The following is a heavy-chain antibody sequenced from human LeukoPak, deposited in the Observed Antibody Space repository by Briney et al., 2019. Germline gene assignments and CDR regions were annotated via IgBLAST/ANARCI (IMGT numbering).Heavy chain of an antibody. V-gene: IGHV3-48*03. J-gene: IGHJ6*04. D-gene: IGHD3-22*01. CDR3: AELGITMIRGV. CDR2: ISSSGSTI. CDR1: GFTFSSYE. Sequence: PGGSLRLSCAASGFTFSSYEMNWVRQAPGKGLEWVSYISSSGSTIYYADSVKGRFTISRDDAKNSLYLQMNSLRAEDTAVYYCAELGITMIRGVWGKGTTVTISS.